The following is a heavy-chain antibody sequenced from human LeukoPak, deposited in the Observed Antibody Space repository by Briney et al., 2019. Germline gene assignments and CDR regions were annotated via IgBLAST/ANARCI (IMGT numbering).Heavy chain of an antibody. CDR2: ISYDGSNK. D-gene: IGHD5-18*01. CDR3: ARDRLPGYSYGLDY. CDR1: GFTFSSYA. Sequence: GSLRLSCAASGFTFSSYAMHWVRQAPGKGLEWVAVISYDGSNKYYADSVKGRFTISRDNSKNTLYLQMNSLRAEDTAVYYCARDRLPGYSYGLDYWGQGTLVTVSS. J-gene: IGHJ4*02. V-gene: IGHV3-30*04.